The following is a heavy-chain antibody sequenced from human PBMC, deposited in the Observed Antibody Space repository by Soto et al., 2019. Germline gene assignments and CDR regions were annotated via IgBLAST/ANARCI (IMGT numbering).Heavy chain of an antibody. CDR2: SYYSGST. J-gene: IGHJ5*02. V-gene: IGHV4-30-4*08. CDR3: ARGKNVRNWFDP. Sequence: SLSLTCTVSGASINRGDYYWNLLRQPPGKGLEWTGSSYYSGSTYYNPSLKSRVTISLDTSKNQFYLKLSSVTAADKAVYYCARGKNVRNWFDPWGQGTLVTVSS. CDR1: GASINRGDYY.